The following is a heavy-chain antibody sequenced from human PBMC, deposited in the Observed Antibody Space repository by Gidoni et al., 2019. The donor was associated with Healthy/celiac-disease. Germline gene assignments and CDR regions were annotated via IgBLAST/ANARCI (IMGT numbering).Heavy chain of an antibody. Sequence: EVQLLESGGGLVQPGGSLRLSCAASGFTFSRYAMMWVRQAPGKGLEWVSAISGSGGSTYYADSVKGRLTISRDNSKNTLDLQMNSLRAEDTAVYYCAKDRPFLKPKGGFDPWGQGTLVTVSS. CDR2: ISGSGGST. V-gene: IGHV3-23*01. CDR3: AKDRPFLKPKGGFDP. J-gene: IGHJ5*02. D-gene: IGHD3-3*01. CDR1: GFTFSRYA.